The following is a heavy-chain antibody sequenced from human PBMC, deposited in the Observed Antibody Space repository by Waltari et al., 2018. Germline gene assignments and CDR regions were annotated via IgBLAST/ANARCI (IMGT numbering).Heavy chain of an antibody. CDR1: GVTFSSYA. Sequence: EVQLLESGGGLVQPGGSLRLSCAASGVTFSSYAMTWVRQGPGKGLEGVSAISGSGGSTYYADYVKGRFTISRDNSKNTLYLQMNSLRAEDTAVYYCAKGGQWLVHDYWGQGTLVTVSS. CDR3: AKGGQWLVHDY. D-gene: IGHD6-19*01. V-gene: IGHV3-23*01. J-gene: IGHJ4*02. CDR2: ISGSGGST.